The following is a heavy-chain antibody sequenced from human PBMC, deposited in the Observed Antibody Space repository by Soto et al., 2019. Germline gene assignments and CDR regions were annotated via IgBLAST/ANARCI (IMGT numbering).Heavy chain of an antibody. D-gene: IGHD2-15*01. J-gene: IGHJ3*02. CDR3: AIGGQRVDAFDI. V-gene: IGHV1-2*02. Sequence: QVQLVQSGAEVKKPGASVKVSCKASGYTFTGHYMHWVRQDPGQGLEWMGWINPNSGGTKYVEKFQGRVTLAGDTAISTGYMELSSLVSDDMAIYYCAIGGQRVDAFDIWGQGTLVTVSS. CDR1: GYTFTGHY. CDR2: INPNSGGT.